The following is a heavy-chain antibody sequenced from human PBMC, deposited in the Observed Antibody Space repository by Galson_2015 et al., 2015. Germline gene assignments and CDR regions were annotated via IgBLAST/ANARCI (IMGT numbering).Heavy chain of an antibody. CDR1: GFTFSSYG. J-gene: IGHJ5*02. CDR2: IWYDGSNK. D-gene: IGHD2-2*01. CDR3: ARDIVVVPAAIGLGP. V-gene: IGHV3-33*01. Sequence: SLRLSCAASGFTFSSYGMHWVRQAPGKGLEWVAVIWYDGSNKYYADSVKGRFTIPRDNSKNTLYLQMNSLRAEDTAVYYCARDIVVVPAAIGLGPWGQGTLVTVSS.